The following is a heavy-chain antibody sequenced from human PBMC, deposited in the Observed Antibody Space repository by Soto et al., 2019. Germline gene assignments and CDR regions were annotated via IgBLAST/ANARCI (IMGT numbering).Heavy chain of an antibody. V-gene: IGHV4-34*01. J-gene: IGHJ6*03. CDR3: ARSIPACFVMTSSWYYYYYYMDV. CDR2: INHSGST. Sequence: SETLSLTCAVYGGSFSGYYWSWIRQPPGKGLEWIGEINHSGSTNYNPSLKSRVTISVDTSKNQFSLKLSSVTAADTAVYYCARSIPACFVMTSSWYYYYYYMDVWGKGTTVTVSS. D-gene: IGHD6-6*01. CDR1: GGSFSGYY.